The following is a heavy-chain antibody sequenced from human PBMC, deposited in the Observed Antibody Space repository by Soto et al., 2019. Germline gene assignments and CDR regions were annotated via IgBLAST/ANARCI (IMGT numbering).Heavy chain of an antibody. Sequence: GSLSLSSAASGLTFSGYEMTWVRQAPGKGLEWASYISNSGTTIYYADSVKGRFTISRDNAKDSLYLQMNSLRAEDTAVYYWARGPGSGYYYFDYWGQGTLVTVSS. CDR2: ISNSGTTI. CDR3: ARGPGSGYYYFDY. D-gene: IGHD3-22*01. V-gene: IGHV3-48*03. CDR1: GLTFSGYE. J-gene: IGHJ4*02.